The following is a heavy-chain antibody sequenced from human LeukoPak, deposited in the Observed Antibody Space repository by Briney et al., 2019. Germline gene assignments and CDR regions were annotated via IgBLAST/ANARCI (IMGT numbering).Heavy chain of an antibody. CDR2: ISGSGDST. D-gene: IGHD3-10*01. CDR3: AKVTGSGSYLADAFDI. Sequence: QPGESLRLSCAASGFTFSSYWMHWVRQAPGKGLEWVSSISGSGDSTYHADSVRGRFTVSRDNSKNTLYLQMKSLRAEDTAVYYCAKVTGSGSYLADAFDIWGHGTVVSVSS. J-gene: IGHJ3*02. CDR1: GFTFSSYW. V-gene: IGHV3-23*01.